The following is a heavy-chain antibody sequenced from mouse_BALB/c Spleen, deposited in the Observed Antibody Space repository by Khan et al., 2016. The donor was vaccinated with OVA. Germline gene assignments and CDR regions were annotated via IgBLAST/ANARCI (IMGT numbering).Heavy chain of an antibody. V-gene: IGHV1S56*01. D-gene: IGHD2-4*01. CDR3: AREGLRGVAMDY. CDR2: IYPGDGST. Sequence: QMQLEESGPELVKPGALVKISCKASGYTFTAYDINWVRQRPGQGLEWIGWIYPGDGSTKYNENFKDNATLTADKSSNTAYMHLSSLTSEKSAVYFCAREGLRGVAMDYWGQGTSVSVSS. CDR1: GYTFTAYD. J-gene: IGHJ4*01.